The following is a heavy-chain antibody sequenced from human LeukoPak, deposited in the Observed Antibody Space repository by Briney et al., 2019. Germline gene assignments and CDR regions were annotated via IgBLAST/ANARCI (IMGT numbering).Heavy chain of an antibody. V-gene: IGHV3-23*01. Sequence: PGGSLRLSCAASGFTFSSYAMSWVRQAPGKGLEWVSTISGSDGSTDYADSVKGRFTISRDNAKNSLYLQMNSLRAEDTAVYYCARRGDIVVVPAAIGGFDPWGQGTLVTVSS. D-gene: IGHD2-2*02. CDR1: GFTFSSYA. J-gene: IGHJ5*02. CDR2: ISGSDGST. CDR3: ARRGDIVVVPAAIGGFDP.